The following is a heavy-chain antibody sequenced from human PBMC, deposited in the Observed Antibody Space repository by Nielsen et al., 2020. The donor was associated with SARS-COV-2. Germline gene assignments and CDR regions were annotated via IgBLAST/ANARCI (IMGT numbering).Heavy chain of an antibody. Sequence: SLRLSCAASGFTFSSYGMHWVRQAPGKGLEWVAVISYDGSNKYYADSVKGRFTISRDNSKNTLYLQMNSLRAEDTAVYYCAKDGPRVNSGSYDYYYYMDVWGKGTTVTVSS. CDR2: ISYDGSNK. J-gene: IGHJ6*03. CDR3: AKDGPRVNSGSYDYYYYMDV. D-gene: IGHD1-26*01. V-gene: IGHV3-30*18. CDR1: GFTFSSYG.